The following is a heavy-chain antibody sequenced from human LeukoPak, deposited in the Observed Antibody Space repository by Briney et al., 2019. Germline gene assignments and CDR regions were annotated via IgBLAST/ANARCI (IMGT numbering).Heavy chain of an antibody. CDR1: GGSMSSYY. CDR2: IYDSGTT. CDR3: ARGRDSSSSYYYMDV. J-gene: IGHJ6*03. V-gene: IGHV4-59*08. D-gene: IGHD6-6*01. Sequence: PSETLSLTCTVSGGSMSSYYWSWIRQPPGKGLEWIGYIYDSGTTNHNPSLKSRVTISVDTSKNQFSLKLSSVTAADTAVYYCARGRDSSSSYYYMDVWGKGTTVTVSS.